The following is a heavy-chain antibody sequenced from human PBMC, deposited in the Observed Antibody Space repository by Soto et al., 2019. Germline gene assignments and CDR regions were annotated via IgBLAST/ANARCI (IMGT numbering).Heavy chain of an antibody. CDR1: GGSISSGGYY. J-gene: IGHJ5*01. CDR3: ARGRAVCFWSGRRDNWFYS. D-gene: IGHD3-3*01. Sequence: SETLSLTCTVSGGSISSGGYYWGWIRQHPGRGLEWIGYIYNSGSTNYKPSLKSRVTISLDTSKNQFSLKLSSVTAADTAVYYCARGRAVCFWSGRRDNWFYSWGKGTLVTVSS. V-gene: IGHV4-31*03. CDR2: IYNSGST.